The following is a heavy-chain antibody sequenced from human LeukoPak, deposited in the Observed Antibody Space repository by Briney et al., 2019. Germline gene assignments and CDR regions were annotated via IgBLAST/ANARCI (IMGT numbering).Heavy chain of an antibody. V-gene: IGHV1-24*01. D-gene: IGHD2-15*01. CDR1: GYTLTELS. J-gene: IGHJ4*02. Sequence: ASVKVSCKVYGYTLTELSIHWLRQAPGKGLEWMGGFDPEDGETISAQKFQGRVTMTEDTSTDTAYMELSSLISDDTAVYYCARGVVVVANPFDYWGQGTLVTVSS. CDR3: ARGVVVVANPFDY. CDR2: FDPEDGET.